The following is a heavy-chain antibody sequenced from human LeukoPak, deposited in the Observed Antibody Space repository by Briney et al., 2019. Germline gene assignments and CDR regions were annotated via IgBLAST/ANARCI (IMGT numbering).Heavy chain of an antibody. J-gene: IGHJ5*02. D-gene: IGHD6-19*01. CDR3: ARLSGKQWLVGPQNWFDP. Sequence: PSEILSLTCAVYGGSFSGYYWSWIRQPPGKGLEWIGEINHSGSTNYNPSLKSRVTISVDTSKNQFSLKLSSVTAADTAVYYCARLSGKQWLVGPQNWFDPWGQGTLVTVSS. V-gene: IGHV4-34*01. CDR1: GGSFSGYY. CDR2: INHSGST.